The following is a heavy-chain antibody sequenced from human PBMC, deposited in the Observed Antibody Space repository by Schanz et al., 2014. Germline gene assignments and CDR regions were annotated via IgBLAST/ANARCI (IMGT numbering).Heavy chain of an antibody. V-gene: IGHV4-34*01. CDR2: INHSGGT. CDR1: GGSSSDCY. CDR3: ELITLDRGVRNDY. Sequence: EQLQQWGAGLLKASETLSLTCAVYGGSSSDCYWSWIRQPPGKGLEWIGEINHSGGTNYNPSLKSRVTMSVDTSKNQFSLILTSVTAADTAVYYCELITLDRGVRNDYWGQGTLVSVSS. J-gene: IGHJ4*02. D-gene: IGHD3-10*01.